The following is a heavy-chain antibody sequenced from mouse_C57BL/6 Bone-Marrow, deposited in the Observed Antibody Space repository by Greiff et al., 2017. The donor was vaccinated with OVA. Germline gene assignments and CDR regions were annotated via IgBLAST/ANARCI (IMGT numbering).Heavy chain of an antibody. CDR1: GFTFSDYG. J-gene: IGHJ4*01. D-gene: IGHD1-1*01. CDR3: ASDSYGSSYYAMDY. CDR2: ISSGSSTI. Sequence: EVKVEESGGGLVKPGGSLKLSCAASGFTFSDYGMHWVRQAPEKGLEWVAYISSGSSTIYYAETVKGRFTISRDNAKNTLFLQMTSLRSEDTAMYYCASDSYGSSYYAMDYWGQGTSVTVSS. V-gene: IGHV5-17*01.